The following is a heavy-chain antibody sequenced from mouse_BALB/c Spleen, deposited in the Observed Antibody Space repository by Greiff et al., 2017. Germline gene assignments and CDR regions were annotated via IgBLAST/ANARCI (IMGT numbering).Heavy chain of an antibody. V-gene: IGHV5-17*02. CDR2: ISSGSSTI. D-gene: IGHD2-4*01. CDR3: ARFSMITYAMGY. J-gene: IGHJ4*01. CDR1: GFTFSSFG. Sequence: EVMLVESGGGLVQPGGSRKLSCAASGFTFSSFGMHWVRQAPEKGLEWVAYISSGSSTIYYADTVKGRFTISRDNPKNTLFLQMTSLRSEDTAMYYCARFSMITYAMGYWGQGTSVTVSS.